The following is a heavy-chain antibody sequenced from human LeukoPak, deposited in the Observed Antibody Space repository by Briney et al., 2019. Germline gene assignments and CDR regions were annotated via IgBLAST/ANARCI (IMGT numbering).Heavy chain of an antibody. Sequence: GESLKISCKGSGYTFATYWIGWVRQMPGKGLEWMVIIYPGDSHPRYSPSFQGQVTISADKSISTAYVQWSSLEASDTALYYCARGGVVDSSPFDYWGQGTLVTVSS. CDR2: IYPGDSHP. J-gene: IGHJ4*02. V-gene: IGHV5-51*01. CDR1: GYTFATYW. D-gene: IGHD3/OR15-3a*01. CDR3: ARGGVVDSSPFDY.